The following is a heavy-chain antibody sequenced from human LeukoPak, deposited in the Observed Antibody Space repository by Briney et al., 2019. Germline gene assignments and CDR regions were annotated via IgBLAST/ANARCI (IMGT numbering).Heavy chain of an antibody. Sequence: PSETLSLTCTVSGGSISSSSYYWGWIRQPPRKGLEWIGSIYYSGSTYYNPSLKSRVTISVDTSKNQFSLKLSSVTAADTAVYYCAREDYDSSGHIPNRGQQKGDDAFDIWGQGTMVTVSS. CDR3: AREDYDSSGHIPNRGQQKGDDAFDI. J-gene: IGHJ3*02. D-gene: IGHD3-22*01. V-gene: IGHV4-39*02. CDR2: IYYSGST. CDR1: GGSISSSSYY.